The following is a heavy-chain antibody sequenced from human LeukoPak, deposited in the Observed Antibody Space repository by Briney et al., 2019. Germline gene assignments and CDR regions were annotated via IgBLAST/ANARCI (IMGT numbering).Heavy chain of an antibody. D-gene: IGHD4-17*01. J-gene: IGHJ2*01. Sequence: SETLSLTCTVSGGSISSSSYYWGWIRQPPGKGLEWIGSIYYSGSTYYNPSLKSRVAISVDTSKNQFSLKLSSVTAADTAVHYCARRPVTTGLDWCFDLWGRGTLVTVSS. V-gene: IGHV4-39*01. CDR1: GGSISSSSYY. CDR3: ARRPVTTGLDWCFDL. CDR2: IYYSGST.